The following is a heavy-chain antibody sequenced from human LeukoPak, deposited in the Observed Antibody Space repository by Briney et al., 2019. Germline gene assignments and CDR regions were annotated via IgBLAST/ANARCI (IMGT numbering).Heavy chain of an antibody. CDR1: GYSISSGYY. J-gene: IGHJ4*02. CDR3: ARGKYYDILTGYSSPFDY. Sequence: PSETLSLTCAVSGYSISSGYYWGWIRQPAGKGLEWIGRIYTSGSTNYNPSLKSRVTISVDTSKNQFSLKLSSVTAADTAVYYCARGKYYDILTGYSSPFDYWGQGTLVTVSS. CDR2: IYTSGST. V-gene: IGHV4-61*02. D-gene: IGHD3-9*01.